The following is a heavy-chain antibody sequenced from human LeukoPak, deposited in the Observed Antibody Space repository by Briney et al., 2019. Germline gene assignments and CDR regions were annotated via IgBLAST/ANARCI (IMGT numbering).Heavy chain of an antibody. CDR3: AKGVRFGESNFDY. D-gene: IGHD3-10*01. J-gene: IGHJ4*02. CDR2: ISNSGGST. CDR1: GFIFSSYA. Sequence: GGSLRLSCAASGFIFSSYAMSWVRQAPGKGLEWVSVISNSGGSTYYADSVKGRFTISRDNSKNTLYLQMNSLRAEDTAVYYCAKGVRFGESNFDYWGQGTLVTVSS. V-gene: IGHV3-23*01.